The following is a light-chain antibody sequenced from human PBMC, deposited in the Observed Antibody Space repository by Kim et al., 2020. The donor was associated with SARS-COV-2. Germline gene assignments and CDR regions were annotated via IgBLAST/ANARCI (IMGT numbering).Light chain of an antibody. Sequence: DIQMTQSPSILSASVGDRVTITCRASQSITSWLAWYQQKPGKAPKLLIYDASSLEGGVPSRFSGSGSGTEFTLTIHSLQPGDFATYYCQQYVSYWSFGQGTKVDIK. CDR2: DAS. CDR1: QSITSW. CDR3: QQYVSYWS. V-gene: IGKV1-5*01. J-gene: IGKJ1*01.